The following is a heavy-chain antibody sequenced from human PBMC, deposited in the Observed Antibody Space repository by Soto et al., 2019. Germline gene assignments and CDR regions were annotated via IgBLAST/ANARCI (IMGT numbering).Heavy chain of an antibody. Sequence: EVQLVESGGGLVQPGGSLRLSCAASGFTFSSYWMHWVRQAPGKGLVWVSRINSDGSSTSYADSVKGRFTISRDNAKNTLYLQMNSLRAEDRAVYYCVRTGLVVAASTREDYWGQGTLVTVPS. V-gene: IGHV3-74*01. CDR2: INSDGSST. D-gene: IGHD2-8*02. J-gene: IGHJ4*02. CDR1: GFTFSSYW. CDR3: VRTGLVVAASTREDY.